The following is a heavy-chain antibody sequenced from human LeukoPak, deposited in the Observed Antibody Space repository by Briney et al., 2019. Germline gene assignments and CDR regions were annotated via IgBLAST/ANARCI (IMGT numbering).Heavy chain of an antibody. CDR2: IGTAGDT. V-gene: IGHV3-13*01. J-gene: IGHJ4*02. CDR3: ARVSGYSSGWYPLDY. Sequence: GGSLRLSCAASGFTFSSYDMHWVRQATGKGLEWVSAIGTAGDTYYPGSVKGRFTISRENAKNSLYLQMNSLRAGDTAVYYCARVSGYSSGWYPLDYWGQGTLVTVSS. D-gene: IGHD6-19*01. CDR1: GFTFSSYD.